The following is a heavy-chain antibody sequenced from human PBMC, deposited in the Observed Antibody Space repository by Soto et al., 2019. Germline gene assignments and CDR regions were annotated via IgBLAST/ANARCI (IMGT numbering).Heavy chain of an antibody. V-gene: IGHV4-4*07. CDR2: IYTSGST. D-gene: IGHD2-8*01. CDR3: ARDLARYCTNGVCRSNWFDP. Sequence: SETLSLTCTVSGGSISSYYRSWIRQPAGRGLEWIGRIYTSGSTNYNPSLKSRVTMSVDTSKNQFSLKLSSVTAADTAVYYCARDLARYCTNGVCRSNWFDPWGQGILVTVSS. CDR1: GGSISSYY. J-gene: IGHJ5*02.